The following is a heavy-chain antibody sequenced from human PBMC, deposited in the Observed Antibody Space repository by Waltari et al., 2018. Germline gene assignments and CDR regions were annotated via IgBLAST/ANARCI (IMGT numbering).Heavy chain of an antibody. Sequence: EVQLVESGGGLVQPGRSLRLSCAASGFTFDDYAMHWVRQAPGKGLEWVSGISWNSGSIGNADSVKGRFTISRDNAKNSLYLQMNSLRAEDTAVYYCARAHTPGGGSPYYYYYMDVWGKGTTVTVSS. V-gene: IGHV3-9*01. J-gene: IGHJ6*03. CDR2: ISWNSGSI. CDR3: ARAHTPGGGSPYYYYYMDV. CDR1: GFTFDDYA. D-gene: IGHD2-15*01.